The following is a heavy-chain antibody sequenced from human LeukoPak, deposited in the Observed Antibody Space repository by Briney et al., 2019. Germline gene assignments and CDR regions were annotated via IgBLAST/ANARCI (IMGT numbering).Heavy chain of an antibody. V-gene: IGHV4-4*09. D-gene: IGHD1-1*01. CDR3: ARLENYYYYMDV. CDR1: GGSISSYY. Sequence: SETLSLTCTVSGGSISSYYWSWIRQPPGKGLGWIGYIYTSGNTNYNPSLKSRVTISVDTSKNQFSLKLSSVTAADTAVYYCARLENYYYYMDVWGKGTTVTVSS. CDR2: IYTSGNT. J-gene: IGHJ6*03.